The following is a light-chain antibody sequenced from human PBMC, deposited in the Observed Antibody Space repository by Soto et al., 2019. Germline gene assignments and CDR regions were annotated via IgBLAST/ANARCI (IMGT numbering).Light chain of an antibody. CDR2: XXX. V-gene: IGLV2-8*01. CDR1: SSDVGAYKY. J-gene: IGLJ3*02. Sequence: QSALTQPPSASGSPGQSVTISCTGTSSDVGAYKYVSWYQQYPGKAPKLMIXXXXXXXXXXXXXXSGSKSGNTASLTVSGXXXXXXXXYHCTSYAGSNIWVFGGGTKVTVL. CDR3: TSYAGSNIWV.